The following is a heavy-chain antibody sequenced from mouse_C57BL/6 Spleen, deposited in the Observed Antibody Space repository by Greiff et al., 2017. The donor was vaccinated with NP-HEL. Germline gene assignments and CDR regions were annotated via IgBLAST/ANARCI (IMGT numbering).Heavy chain of an antibody. V-gene: IGHV1-69*01. CDR3: ASGYGYAYFDY. CDR2: IDPSDSYT. CDR1: GYTFTSYW. Sequence: QVQLQQPGAELVMPGASVKLSCKASGYTFTSYWMHWVKQRPGQGLEWIGEIDPSDSYTNYNQKFKGKSTLTVDKSSSTAYMQLSSLTSEDSAVYYCASGYGYAYFDYWGQGTTLAVSS. D-gene: IGHD2-2*01. J-gene: IGHJ2*01.